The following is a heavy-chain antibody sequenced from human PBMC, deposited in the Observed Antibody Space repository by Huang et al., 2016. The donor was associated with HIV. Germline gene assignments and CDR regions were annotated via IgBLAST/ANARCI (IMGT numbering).Heavy chain of an antibody. V-gene: IGHV3-49*05. CDR3: TRENYDFWSGYYKYYFDY. Sequence: EVHLVESGGGLVKPGRSLRLSCTASGFTFGDYAMSWFRQAPGKGLEWLGFLRSEAAGGTTEYAASVKGRFTISRYDSKSIAYLQMNSLKIVDTAVYYCTRENYDFWSGYYKYYFDYWGQGTLVTVSS. D-gene: IGHD3-3*01. CDR2: LRSEAAGGTT. J-gene: IGHJ4*02. CDR1: GFTFGDYA.